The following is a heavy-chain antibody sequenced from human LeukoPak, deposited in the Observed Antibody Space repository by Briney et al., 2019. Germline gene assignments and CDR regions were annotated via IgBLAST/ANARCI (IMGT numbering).Heavy chain of an antibody. D-gene: IGHD5-24*01. CDR1: GFTLSLAW. J-gene: IGHJ4*02. CDR2: IKYDGSYT. CDR3: VRDGDAYNFDF. V-gene: IGHV3-74*01. Sequence: PGGSLRLSCATSGFTLSLAWMHWVRQAPGKGLEWVSRIKYDGSYTNYADSVKGRFTISRDNARNMLSLHMISLRAEDTAVYFCVRDGDAYNFDFWGQGTLVTVSS.